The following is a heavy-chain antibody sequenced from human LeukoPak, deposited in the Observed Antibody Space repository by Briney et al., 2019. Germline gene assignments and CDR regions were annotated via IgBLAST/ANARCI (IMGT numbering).Heavy chain of an antibody. V-gene: IGHV3-30*02. CDR2: IRYDGSNK. CDR3: AKDLYYYDSSGLD. Sequence: GGSLRLSCAASGFTFSSYGMHWVRQAPGKGLEWVAFIRYDGSNKYYADSVKGRFTISRDYSRNTLYLQMNSLRAEDTAVYYCAKDLYYYDSSGLDWGQGTLVTVSS. J-gene: IGHJ4*02. D-gene: IGHD3-22*01. CDR1: GFTFSSYG.